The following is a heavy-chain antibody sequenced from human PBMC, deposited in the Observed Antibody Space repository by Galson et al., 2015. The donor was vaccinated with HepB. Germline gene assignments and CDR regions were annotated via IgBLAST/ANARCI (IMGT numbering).Heavy chain of an antibody. V-gene: IGHV3-30*04. CDR3: ARAYSRFQDY. Sequence: SLRLSCAASGFTFSSYAMHWVRQAPGKGLEWVAVISYDGSNKYYADSVKGRFTISRDNSKNTLYLQMNSLRAEDTAVYYCARAYSRFQDYWGQGTLVTVSS. J-gene: IGHJ4*02. CDR2: ISYDGSNK. CDR1: GFTFSSYA. D-gene: IGHD6-13*01.